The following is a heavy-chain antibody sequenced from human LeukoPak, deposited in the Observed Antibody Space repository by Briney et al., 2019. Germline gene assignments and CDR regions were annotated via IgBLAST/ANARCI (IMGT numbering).Heavy chain of an antibody. Sequence: SETLSLTCSVSGGAISGYYWSWIRQTPVKGLEWIAYIHYIGNTNYNPYLKSRVTISVDTSQNQFSLKLSSVTAADTAVYYCARHYGSGTYPLDYWGRGTLVAVSS. CDR2: IHYIGNT. CDR1: GGAISGYY. V-gene: IGHV4-59*08. CDR3: ARHYGSGTYPLDY. D-gene: IGHD3-10*01. J-gene: IGHJ4*02.